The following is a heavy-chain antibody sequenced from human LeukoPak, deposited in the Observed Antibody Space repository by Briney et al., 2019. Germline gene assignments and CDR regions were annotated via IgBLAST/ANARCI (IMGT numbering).Heavy chain of an antibody. CDR2: INPNSGGT. CDR3: ARLPIAAAEYYYYGMDV. CDR1: GYTFTNYK. V-gene: IGHV1-2*02. J-gene: IGHJ6*02. D-gene: IGHD6-13*01. Sequence: ASVKVSCKAYGYTFTNYKINWVRQATGQGLEWMGWINPNSGGTNYAQKFQGRVTVTRGTSISTAYMELSRLRSDDTAVYYCARLPIAAAEYYYYGMDVWGQGTTVTVSS.